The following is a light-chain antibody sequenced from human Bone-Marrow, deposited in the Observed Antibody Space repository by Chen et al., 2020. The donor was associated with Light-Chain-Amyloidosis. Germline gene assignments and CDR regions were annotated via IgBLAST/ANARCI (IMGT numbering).Light chain of an antibody. V-gene: IGKV1-39*01. CDR3: QQSYSTPPWT. J-gene: IGKJ1*01. CDR1: QSISSY. CDR2: AAS. Sequence: DIQMTQSPTSLSASVGDRVTITCRASQSISSYLNWYQQKPGKAPKLLIYAASSLQSGVPSRFSGSGSGTDFTLTISSLQPEEFATYDCQQSYSTPPWTFGQGTKVEIK.